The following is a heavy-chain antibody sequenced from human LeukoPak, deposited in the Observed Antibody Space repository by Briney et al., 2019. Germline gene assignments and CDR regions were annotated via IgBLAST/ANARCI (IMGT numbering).Heavy chain of an antibody. J-gene: IGHJ5*02. CDR2: IWYDGSNK. CDR3: ARDGCGSNCCYHYELIS. D-gene: IGHD2-21*02. Sequence: PGMSVRLSCVASGLAFWHYGMLWLRQATGKGLERGADIWYDGSNKYYADFVKGRFTISRDNSKNTLYLQMNSLRAGDTAVYYCARDGCGSNCCYHYELISWGEGTLVVVSS. CDR1: GLAFWHYG. V-gene: IGHV3-33*01.